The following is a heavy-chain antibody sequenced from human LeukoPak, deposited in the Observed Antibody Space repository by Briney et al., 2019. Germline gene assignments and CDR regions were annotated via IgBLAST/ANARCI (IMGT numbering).Heavy chain of an antibody. D-gene: IGHD6-19*01. CDR3: ARPGSGWAYDAFDV. V-gene: IGHV4-34*01. Sequence: SETLSLTCAISGGSFSDYDWSWIRQPPGKGLEWLGQINHSGSTNYNPSFQSRITLSIDKSKSHFSLNLSSVTAADTAVYYCARPGSGWAYDAFDVWGQGTVVTVSS. CDR2: INHSGST. CDR1: GGSFSDYD. J-gene: IGHJ3*01.